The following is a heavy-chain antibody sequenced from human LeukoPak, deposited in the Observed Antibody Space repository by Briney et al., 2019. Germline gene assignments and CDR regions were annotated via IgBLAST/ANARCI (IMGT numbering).Heavy chain of an antibody. V-gene: IGHV1-8*01. J-gene: IGHJ1*01. Sequence: ASVNVSCKASGYTFSSYDINWVRQATGQGLEWMGWMNPNSGNTGYAQKFQGRVTMTRSTSTSTAYLELSSLRSEATALYYFTTDGGNTAEYFQQWSQGTLAALSS. CDR3: TTDGGNTAEYFQQ. D-gene: IGHD4-23*01. CDR1: GYTFSSYD. CDR2: MNPNSGNT.